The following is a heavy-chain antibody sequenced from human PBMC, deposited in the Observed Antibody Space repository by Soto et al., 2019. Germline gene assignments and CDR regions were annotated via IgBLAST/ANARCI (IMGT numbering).Heavy chain of an antibody. V-gene: IGHV3-30-3*01. J-gene: IGHJ6*02. CDR3: ARVPYYGSGSYLYYYYGMDV. D-gene: IGHD3-10*01. CDR1: GFTFSSYA. Sequence: ESGGGVVQPGRSLRLSCAASGFTFSSYAMHWVRQAPGKGLEWVAVISYDGSNKYYADSVKGRFTISRDNSKNTLYLQMNSLRAEDTAVYYCARVPYYGSGSYLYYYYGMDVWGQGTTVTVSS. CDR2: ISYDGSNK.